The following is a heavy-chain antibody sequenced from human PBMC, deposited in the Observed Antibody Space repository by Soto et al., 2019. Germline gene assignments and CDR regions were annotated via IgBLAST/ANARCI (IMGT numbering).Heavy chain of an antibody. CDR3: ATVPYIVVVPAASPMVGWFDP. CDR2: FDPEDGET. CDR1: GYTLTELS. J-gene: IGHJ5*02. D-gene: IGHD2-2*01. Sequence: ASVKVSCKVSGYTLTELSMHWVRQAPGKGLEWMGGFDPEDGETIYAQKFQGRVTMTEDTSTDTAYMELSSLRSEDTAVYYCATVPYIVVVPAASPMVGWFDPWGQGTLVTVSS. V-gene: IGHV1-24*01.